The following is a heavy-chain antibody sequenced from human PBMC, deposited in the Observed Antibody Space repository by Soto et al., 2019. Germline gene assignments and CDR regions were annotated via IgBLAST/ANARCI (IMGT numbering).Heavy chain of an antibody. CDR2: MNPNSGNT. Sequence: GASVKVSCQASGYTFTSYDINWVRQTTGQGLEWMGWMNPNSGNTGYAQKFQGRVTMTRNTSISTAYMELSSLTAADTAVYYCARLRSGSYYTPEFSQHWGQGTLVTVSS. J-gene: IGHJ1*01. CDR1: GYTFTSYD. CDR3: ARLRSGSYYTPEFSQH. V-gene: IGHV1-8*01. D-gene: IGHD1-26*01.